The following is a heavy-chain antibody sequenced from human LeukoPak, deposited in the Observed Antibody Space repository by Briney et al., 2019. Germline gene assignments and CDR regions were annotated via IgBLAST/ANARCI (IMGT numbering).Heavy chain of an antibody. Sequence: GGSLRLSCAASGYTLSSYSINWVRQAPGKGLEWASSISVRSNYIYYADSVRGRFRISRDDARDSLYLQMNSLRAEDTAVYYCVRLRRNSDTSGFYYYYDFWGQGTLVTVSS. J-gene: IGHJ4*02. CDR1: GYTLSSYS. V-gene: IGHV3-21*01. CDR3: VRLRRNSDTSGFYYYYDF. D-gene: IGHD3-22*01. CDR2: ISVRSNYI.